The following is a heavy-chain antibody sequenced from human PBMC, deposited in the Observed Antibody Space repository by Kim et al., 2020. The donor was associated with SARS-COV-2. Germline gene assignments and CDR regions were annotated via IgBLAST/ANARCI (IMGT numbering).Heavy chain of an antibody. Sequence: SVKSRLTTPRDNSKNSLYLQMNSLGAEDTAVYYCARVRDGGGDCYFIEFDYWGQGTLVTVSS. V-gene: IGHV3-11*01. J-gene: IGHJ4*02. CDR3: ARVRDGGGDCYFIEFDY. D-gene: IGHD2-21*01.